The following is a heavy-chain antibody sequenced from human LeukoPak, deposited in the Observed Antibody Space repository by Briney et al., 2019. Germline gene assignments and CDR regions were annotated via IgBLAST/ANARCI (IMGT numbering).Heavy chain of an antibody. CDR1: GGSISSYY. D-gene: IGHD3-10*01. V-gene: IGHV4-59*08. Sequence: PSETLSLTCTVSGGSISSYYWSWIRQPPGKGLEWIGYIYYSGSTNYNPSLKSRVTISVDTSKNQFSLKLSSVTAADTAVYYCARRRGSGSYYNYIDYWGQGTLVTVSS. CDR2: IYYSGST. J-gene: IGHJ4*02. CDR3: ARRRGSGSYYNYIDY.